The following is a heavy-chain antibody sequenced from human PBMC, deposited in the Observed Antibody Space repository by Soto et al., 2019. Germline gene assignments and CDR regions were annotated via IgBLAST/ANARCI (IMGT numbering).Heavy chain of an antibody. CDR3: ARTTMTTVTTRPYYYYYGMDV. D-gene: IGHD4-17*01. Sequence: ASVKVSCKASGGTFSSYAISWVRQAPGQGLEWMGGIIPIFGTANYAQKFQGRVTITADESTSTAYMELSSLRSEDTAVYYCARTTMTTVTTRPYYYYYGMDVWGQGTTVTVSS. J-gene: IGHJ6*02. V-gene: IGHV1-69*13. CDR1: GGTFSSYA. CDR2: IIPIFGTA.